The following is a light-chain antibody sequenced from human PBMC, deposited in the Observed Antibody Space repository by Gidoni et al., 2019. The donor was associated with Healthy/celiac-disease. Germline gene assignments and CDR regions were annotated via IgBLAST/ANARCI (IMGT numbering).Light chain of an antibody. CDR3: QQYNNWPF. Sequence: EIVMTQSPATLSVSPGERATLSCRASQSVSSNLAWYQQKPDQAPRLLIYGASTRATGIPARFSGSGSGTEFTLTISSLQSEDFAVYYCQQYNNWPFFGGGTKVEIK. V-gene: IGKV3-15*01. J-gene: IGKJ4*01. CDR2: GAS. CDR1: QSVSSN.